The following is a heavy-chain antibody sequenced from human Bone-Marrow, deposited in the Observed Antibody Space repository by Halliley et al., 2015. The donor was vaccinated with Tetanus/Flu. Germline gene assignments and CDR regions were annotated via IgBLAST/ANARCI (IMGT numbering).Heavy chain of an antibody. Sequence: YDDYAEAVKSRITINPDTSKNQFSLQLNSVTPEDTAVYYCARGMEVIMVSSPVKFGLWSFGSWGQGTLVTVSS. CDR3: ARGMEVIMVSSPVKFGLWSFGS. CDR2: YD. D-gene: IGHD2-21*01. V-gene: IGHV6-1*01. J-gene: IGHJ4*02.